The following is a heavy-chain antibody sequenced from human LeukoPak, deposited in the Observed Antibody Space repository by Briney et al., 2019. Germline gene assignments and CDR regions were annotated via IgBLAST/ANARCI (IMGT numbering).Heavy chain of an antibody. CDR2: ISGSGGST. D-gene: IGHD6-19*01. CDR1: GFTFSSYA. V-gene: IGHV3-23*01. CDR3: AKDSIAVAGSDGNDY. J-gene: IGHJ4*02. Sequence: GGSLRLSCAASGFTFSSYAMSWVRQASGKGLEWVSAISGSGGSTYYADSVKGRFTISRDNSKNTLYLQMNSLRAEDTAVYYCAKDSIAVAGSDGNDYWGQGTLVTVSS.